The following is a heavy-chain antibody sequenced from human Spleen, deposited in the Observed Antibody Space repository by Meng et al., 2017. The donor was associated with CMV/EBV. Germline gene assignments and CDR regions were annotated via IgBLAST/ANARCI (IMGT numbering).Heavy chain of an antibody. CDR2: LNPSNDKT. J-gene: IGHJ4*02. V-gene: IGHV1-8*03. Sequence: ASVKVSCKASGYTFSTYDINWVRQATGQGLEWMGVLNPSNDKTTYAQRFQGRVVITGNASISTAYMELSTLRSEDTAVYYCARGSDIVVVPAADLDYWGQGTLVTVSS. CDR1: GYTFSTYD. CDR3: ARGSDIVVVPAADLDY. D-gene: IGHD2-2*01.